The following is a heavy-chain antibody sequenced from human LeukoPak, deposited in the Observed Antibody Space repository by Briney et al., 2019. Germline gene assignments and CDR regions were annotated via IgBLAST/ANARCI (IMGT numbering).Heavy chain of an antibody. D-gene: IGHD2-2*01. CDR1: GFTFSSYG. Sequence: GGSLRLSCAASGFTFSSYGMNWVRQSPGKGLEWISYXSTGSGTIYYADSVKGRFTTSRDNAKNSLSLQMNSLRAEDTAVYYCARAXRXYXXSIDYWGQGTLVTVSS. CDR3: ARAXRXYXXSIDY. V-gene: IGHV3-48*04. J-gene: IGHJ4*02. CDR2: XSTGSGTI.